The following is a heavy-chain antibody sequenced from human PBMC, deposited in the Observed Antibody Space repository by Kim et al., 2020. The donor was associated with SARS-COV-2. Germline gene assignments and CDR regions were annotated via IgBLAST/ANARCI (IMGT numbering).Heavy chain of an antibody. D-gene: IGHD3-3*01. Sequence: GRFTISRDNAKNSLYLQMNSLRAEDTAVYYCAREITRITIFGVVHRYGMDVWGQGTTVTVSS. J-gene: IGHJ6*02. V-gene: IGHV3-11*01. CDR3: AREITRITIFGVVHRYGMDV.